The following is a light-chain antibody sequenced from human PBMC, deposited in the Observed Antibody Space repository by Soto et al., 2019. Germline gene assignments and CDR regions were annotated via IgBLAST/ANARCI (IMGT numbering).Light chain of an antibody. CDR3: LQDHDDSWT. CDR2: KAS. V-gene: IGKV1-5*03. J-gene: IGKJ1*01. Sequence: DIQMTQSPSTLSGSVGDRVTITCRASQTISSWLAWYQQKPGKAPKLLIYKASTLKSGVPSRFSGSGFGTEFTLTISSLQPEDFATYYCLQDHDDSWTFGQGTKVDIK. CDR1: QTISSW.